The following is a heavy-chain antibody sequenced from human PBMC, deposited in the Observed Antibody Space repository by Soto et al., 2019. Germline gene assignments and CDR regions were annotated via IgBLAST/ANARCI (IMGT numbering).Heavy chain of an antibody. CDR3: ARVDDYVWGSFRP. Sequence: ASVKVSCKASGYTFTNYGITWVRQAPGQGLEWMGWISIYNGKTTYAQKVQGRVTMTTDTSTSTAYMELRGLRSDDTAVYYCARVDDYVWGSFRPWGQGTQVTVSS. D-gene: IGHD3-16*02. CDR2: ISIYNGKT. V-gene: IGHV1-18*01. CDR1: GYTFTNYG. J-gene: IGHJ4*02.